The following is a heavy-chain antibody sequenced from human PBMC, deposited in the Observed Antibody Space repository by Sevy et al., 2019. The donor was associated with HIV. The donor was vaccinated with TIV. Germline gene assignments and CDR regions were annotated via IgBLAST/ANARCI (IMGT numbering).Heavy chain of an antibody. CDR3: ARDDRLGESSFDYYYGMDV. CDR2: IWYDGSNR. CDR1: GFPFSTYG. J-gene: IGHJ6*02. Sequence: GVSLRLSCAASGFPFSTYGMHWVRQAPGKGLEWVAVIWYDGSNRYYVDSVKGRFTISRDDSKNTVYLQMNSLRAEDTAVYYCARDDRLGESSFDYYYGMDVWGQGTTVTVSS. D-gene: IGHD3-16*02. V-gene: IGHV3-33*01.